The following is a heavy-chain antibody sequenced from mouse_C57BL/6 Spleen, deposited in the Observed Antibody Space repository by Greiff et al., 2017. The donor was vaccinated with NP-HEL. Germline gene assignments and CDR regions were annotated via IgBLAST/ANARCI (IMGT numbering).Heavy chain of an antibody. Sequence: VQLQQSGPELVKPGASVKISCKASGYTFTDYYMNWVKQSHGKSLEWIADINPNNGGTSYNQKFKGKATLTVDKSSSTAYMELRSLTSEDSAVYYCARSRYDGSFAYWGQGTLVTVSA. CDR3: ARSRYDGSFAY. D-gene: IGHD2-3*01. J-gene: IGHJ3*01. CDR1: GYTFTDYY. CDR2: INPNNGGT. V-gene: IGHV1-26*01.